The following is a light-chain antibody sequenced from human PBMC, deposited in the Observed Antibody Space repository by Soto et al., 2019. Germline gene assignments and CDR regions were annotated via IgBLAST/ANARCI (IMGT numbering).Light chain of an antibody. CDR3: QSYDSSLSANVV. J-gene: IGLJ2*01. CDR2: IND. Sequence: QSALTQPPSLSGTPGQRVTISCSGSSSNIAGNTVHWYQHLPGTAPKLLIYINDQRPSGVPGRFSASTSGTSASLAISGLQSDDEADYYCQSYDSSLSANVVFGGGTKLTVL. V-gene: IGLV1-44*01. CDR1: SSNIAGNT.